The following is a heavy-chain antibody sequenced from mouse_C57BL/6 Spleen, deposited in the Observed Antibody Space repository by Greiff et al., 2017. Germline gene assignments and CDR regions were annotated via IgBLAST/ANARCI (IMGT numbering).Heavy chain of an antibody. CDR1: GYTFTSYW. CDR2: IDPSDSYT. D-gene: IGHD2-2*01. CDR3: ARRVYGNDGFDV. V-gene: IGHV1-50*01. J-gene: IGHJ1*03. Sequence: QVQLQQPGAELVKPGASVKLSCKASGYTFTSYWMQWVKQRPGQGLEWIGEIDPSDSYTNYNQKFKGKATLTVDTSSSTAYMQISSLTSEDSAVYYCARRVYGNDGFDVWGTGTTVTVSS.